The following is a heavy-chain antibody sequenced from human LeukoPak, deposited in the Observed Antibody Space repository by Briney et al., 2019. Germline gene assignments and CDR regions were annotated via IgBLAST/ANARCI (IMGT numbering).Heavy chain of an antibody. V-gene: IGHV3-21*04. CDR3: AKGDIVVPAAMYDY. J-gene: IGHJ4*02. CDR2: ISSSSSYI. D-gene: IGHD2-2*01. Sequence: GGSLRLSCAASGFTFSSYSMNWVRQAPGKGLEWVSSISSSSSYIYYADSVKGRFTISRDNAKNSLYLQMNSLRAEDTAVYYCAKGDIVVPAAMYDYWGQGTLVTVSS. CDR1: GFTFSSYS.